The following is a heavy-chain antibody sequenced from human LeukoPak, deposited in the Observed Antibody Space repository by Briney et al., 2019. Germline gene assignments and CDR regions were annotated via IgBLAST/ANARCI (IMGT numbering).Heavy chain of an antibody. V-gene: IGHV4-39*01. D-gene: IGHD4-17*01. J-gene: IGHJ2*01. Sequence: SAALSLTCTVSGGSISSSSYYWGWIRPPPGKGLEWIGSIYYSGSTYYNPSLKSRVTISVDTSKNQFSLTLSSVPAADTAVYYCARHGLSGTTVTTVWYFDLWGRGTLVTVSS. CDR3: ARHGLSGTTVTTVWYFDL. CDR1: GGSISSSSYY. CDR2: IYYSGST.